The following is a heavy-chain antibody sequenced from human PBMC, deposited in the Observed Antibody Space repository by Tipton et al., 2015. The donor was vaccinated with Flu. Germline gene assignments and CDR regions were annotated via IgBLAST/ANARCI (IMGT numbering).Heavy chain of an antibody. CDR3: ARGYKYDFWSGSRYYVMDV. D-gene: IGHD3-3*01. J-gene: IGHJ6*02. CDR2: ISRSGR. CDR1: GLTVSSNY. Sequence: SLRLSCAASGLTVSSNYMSWVRQAPGKGLEWVSSISRSGRYYADSVKGRFTISRDNAKNSLYLRMNSLRAEDTAVYYCARGYKYDFWSGSRYYVMDVWGQGTTVTVSS. V-gene: IGHV3-21*04.